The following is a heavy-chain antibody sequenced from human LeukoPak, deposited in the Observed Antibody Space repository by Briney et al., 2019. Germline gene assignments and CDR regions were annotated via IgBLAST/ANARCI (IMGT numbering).Heavy chain of an antibody. CDR2: IKQDGSEK. Sequence: GGSLRLSCAASGFTFSSYWMSWVRQVPGKGLEGVANIKQDGSEKHYVESVKGRFTISRDNAKNSLYLQMNSLRAEDTAVYYCARDPGIAAFVPNWFDPWGQGTLATVSS. D-gene: IGHD6-13*01. CDR1: GFTFSSYW. CDR3: ARDPGIAAFVPNWFDP. V-gene: IGHV3-7*01. J-gene: IGHJ5*02.